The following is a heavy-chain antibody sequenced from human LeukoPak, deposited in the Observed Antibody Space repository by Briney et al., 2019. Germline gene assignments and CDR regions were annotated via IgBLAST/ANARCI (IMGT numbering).Heavy chain of an antibody. D-gene: IGHD3-22*01. CDR2: ISGSGGST. Sequence: PGGSLRPSCAASGFTFSSYAMSWVRQAPGKGLEWVSAISGSGGSTYYADSVKGQFTISRDNSKNTLYLQMNSLRAEDTAVYYCAKDVSMIVVARGDYWGQGTLVTVSS. CDR1: GFTFSSYA. CDR3: AKDVSMIVVARGDY. V-gene: IGHV3-23*01. J-gene: IGHJ4*02.